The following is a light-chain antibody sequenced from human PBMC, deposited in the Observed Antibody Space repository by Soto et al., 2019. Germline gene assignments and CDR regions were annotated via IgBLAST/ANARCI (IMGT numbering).Light chain of an antibody. V-gene: IGKV3-20*01. J-gene: IGKJ4*01. CDR3: QQYGRSLT. CDR2: GAS. CDR1: QSVSSSY. Sequence: EIVLTQSPGTLSLSPGERATLSCRASQSVSSSYLAWYQQKPGQAPRLLIYGASSRATDIPDRFSGSGSGTDFTLTISRLEPEDFAVYYCQQYGRSLTFGGGTKVEIK.